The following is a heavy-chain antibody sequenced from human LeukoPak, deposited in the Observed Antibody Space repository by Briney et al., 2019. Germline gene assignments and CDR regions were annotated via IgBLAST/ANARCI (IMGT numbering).Heavy chain of an antibody. J-gene: IGHJ3*02. V-gene: IGHV1-58*02. D-gene: IGHD6-13*01. Sequence: EASVKVSCKASGFTFTSSAMQWVRQARGQRLEWIGWIVVGSGNTNYAQKFQERVTITRDMSTSTAYMELSSLRSEDTAVYYCAAGVAAGVYAFDIWGQGTMVTVSS. CDR3: AAGVAAGVYAFDI. CDR2: IVVGSGNT. CDR1: GFTFTSSA.